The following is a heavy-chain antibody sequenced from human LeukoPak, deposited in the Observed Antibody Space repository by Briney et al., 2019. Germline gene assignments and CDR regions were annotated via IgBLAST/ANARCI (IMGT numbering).Heavy chain of an antibody. CDR1: GFTFSSSL. CDR3: AKNFGHQQFDS. Sequence: PGGSLRLSCAVSGFTFSSSLMDWVRQAPGKGLEWVANIKEDGSVKNYVDSVKGRFTISRDNTKNSLYPQMNSLRAEDTAVYYCAKNFGHQQFDSWGQGTLVIVSS. V-gene: IGHV3-7*01. CDR2: IKEDGSVK. D-gene: IGHD3/OR15-3a*01. J-gene: IGHJ4*02.